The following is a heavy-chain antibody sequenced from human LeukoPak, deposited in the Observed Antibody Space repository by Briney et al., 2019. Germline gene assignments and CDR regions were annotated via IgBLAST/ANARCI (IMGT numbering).Heavy chain of an antibody. Sequence: SVKVSCKASGGTFSSYAISWVRQAPGQGLEWMGGIIPIFGTANYAQKFQGRVTITADKSTSTAYMELSSLRSEDTAVYYCARRVGATGWFDPWGQGTLVTVSS. CDR2: IIPIFGTA. D-gene: IGHD1-26*01. CDR1: GGTFSSYA. CDR3: ARRVGATGWFDP. V-gene: IGHV1-69*06. J-gene: IGHJ5*02.